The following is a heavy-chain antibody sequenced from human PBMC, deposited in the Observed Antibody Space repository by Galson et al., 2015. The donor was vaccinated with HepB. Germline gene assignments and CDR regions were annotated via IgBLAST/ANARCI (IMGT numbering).Heavy chain of an antibody. CDR1: GYSFTSYW. J-gene: IGHJ6*03. Sequence: QSGAEVKKPGESLRISCKGSGYSFTSYWISWVRQMPGKGLEWMGRIDPSDSYTNYSPSFQGHVTISADKSISTAYLQWSSLKASDTAMYYCARLSIVVVPAAIPGSGYYYMDVWGKGTTVTVSS. V-gene: IGHV5-10-1*01. CDR2: IDPSDSYT. CDR3: ARLSIVVVPAAIPGSGYYYMDV. D-gene: IGHD2-2*02.